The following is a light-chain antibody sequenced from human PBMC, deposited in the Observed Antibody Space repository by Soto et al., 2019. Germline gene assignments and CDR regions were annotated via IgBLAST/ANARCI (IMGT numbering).Light chain of an antibody. Sequence: DIQMTQSPSSLSASVGDRVTITCRASQTITNYLNWYQQQSGKAPKLLIYATDTLQSGVPSRFSGSGSGTDYTLTISSLQPEDVATYYCQKYNSAPPFTFGPGTKVDIK. CDR1: QTITNY. J-gene: IGKJ3*01. CDR3: QKYNSAPPFT. V-gene: IGKV1-39*01. CDR2: ATD.